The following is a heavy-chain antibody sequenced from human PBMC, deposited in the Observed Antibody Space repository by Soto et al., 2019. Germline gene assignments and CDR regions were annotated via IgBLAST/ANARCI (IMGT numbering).Heavy chain of an antibody. V-gene: IGHV3-23*01. CDR3: AKDAYYYDSSGYYGDAFDI. Sequence: QPGGSLRLSCAASGFTFSSYAMSWVRQAPGKGLEWVSAISGSGGSTYYADSVKGRFTISRDNSKNTLYLQMNSLRAEDTAVYYCAKDAYYYDSSGYYGDAFDIWGQGTMVTVSS. CDR1: GFTFSSYA. J-gene: IGHJ3*02. D-gene: IGHD3-22*01. CDR2: ISGSGGST.